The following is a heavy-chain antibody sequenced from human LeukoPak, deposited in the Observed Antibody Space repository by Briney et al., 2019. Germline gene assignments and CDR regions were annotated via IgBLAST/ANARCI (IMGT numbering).Heavy chain of an antibody. J-gene: IGHJ4*02. V-gene: IGHV3-30*02. CDR3: ARDPDTAMATGDY. D-gene: IGHD5-18*01. CDR2: IRYDGSNK. CDR1: GFTFSSYG. Sequence: GGSLRLSCAASGFTFSSYGMHWVRQAPGKGLEWVAFIRYDGSNKYYADSVKGRFTISRDNSKNTLYLQMNSLRAEDTAVYYCARDPDTAMATGDYWGQGTLVTVSS.